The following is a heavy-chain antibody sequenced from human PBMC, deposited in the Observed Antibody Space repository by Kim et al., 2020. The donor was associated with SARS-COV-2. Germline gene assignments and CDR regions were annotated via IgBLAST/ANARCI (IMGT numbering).Heavy chain of an antibody. CDR3: ARQTYDFWTGYGDS. V-gene: IGHV4-39*01. Sequence: NPSLKIRLTISVDASKNQFSLRLTSVNAADTAVYYCARQTYDFWTGYGDSWGQGTLVTVSS. D-gene: IGHD3-3*01. J-gene: IGHJ4*02.